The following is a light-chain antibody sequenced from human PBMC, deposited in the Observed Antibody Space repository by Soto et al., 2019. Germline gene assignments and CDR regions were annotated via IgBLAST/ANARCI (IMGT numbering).Light chain of an antibody. CDR2: GAS. J-gene: IGKJ4*01. Sequence: EIVLTQSPGTLSLSPGERATLSCRASQSVSSSYLAWYQQKPGQAPRLLIFGASSRATCIPDRFNGSGSGTDFTLTIRRLEPEDFAVYYCQQYGSSPPLAFGGGTKVEIK. CDR1: QSVSSSY. CDR3: QQYGSSPPLA. V-gene: IGKV3-20*01.